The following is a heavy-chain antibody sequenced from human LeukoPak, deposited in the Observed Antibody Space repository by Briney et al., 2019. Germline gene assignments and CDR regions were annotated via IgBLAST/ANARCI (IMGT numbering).Heavy chain of an antibody. CDR1: GITLSNYG. D-gene: IGHD6-19*01. V-gene: IGHV3-23*01. CDR2: ISDTGKKT. Sequence: GGSLRLSCAVSGITLSNYGMTWVRQAPGKGLEWVAGISDTGKKTNYADSVKGRFTISRDNPQNTLYLQMNSLRAEDTAVYFCAKDRRGPSTGWRLFLDYWGQGTLVTVPS. CDR3: AKDRRGPSTGWRLFLDY. J-gene: IGHJ4*02.